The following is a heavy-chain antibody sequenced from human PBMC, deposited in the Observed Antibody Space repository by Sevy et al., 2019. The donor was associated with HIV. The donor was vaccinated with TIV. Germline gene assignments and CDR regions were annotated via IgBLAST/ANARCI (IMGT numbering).Heavy chain of an antibody. V-gene: IGHV3-21*01. J-gene: IGHJ6*03. CDR3: ARDSDDQYYYYYMDV. CDR1: GFTFSSYS. Sequence: GSLRLSCAASGFTFSSYSMNWVRQAPGKGLEWVSSISSSSSYIYYADSVKGRFTISRDNAKNSLYLQMNSLRAEDTAVYYCARDSDDQYYYYYMDVWGKGTTVTVSS. D-gene: IGHD1-1*01. CDR2: ISSSSSYI.